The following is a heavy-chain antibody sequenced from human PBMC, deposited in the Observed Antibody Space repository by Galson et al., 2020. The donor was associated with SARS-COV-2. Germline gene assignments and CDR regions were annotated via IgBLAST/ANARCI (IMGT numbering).Heavy chain of an antibody. V-gene: IGHV1-18*01. CDR3: ARSVAVGLDN. D-gene: IGHD6-19*01. J-gene: IGHJ4*02. Sequence: ASVKVSCKASGYTFTSYGFSWVRQAPGQGLEWMGWISAYHGNTNYAQNLQGRVTMTTDTSTGTVYMELRSLRSDDTAVYYCARSVAVGLDNWGQGTLVTVSS. CDR1: GYTFTSYG. CDR2: ISAYHGNT.